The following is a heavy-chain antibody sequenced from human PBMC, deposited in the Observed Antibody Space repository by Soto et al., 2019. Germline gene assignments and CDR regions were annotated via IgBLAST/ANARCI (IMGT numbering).Heavy chain of an antibody. Sequence: EVQLVESGGGLVQPGRSLRISCAASGFTFDDYAMHWVRQAPGKGLEWVAGVSWHSVTIDYADSVKGRFTISRDNAKNSLYLQMNSLRADDTALYYCAKDLTGAPAYHGMDVWGQGTTVSVSS. CDR2: VSWHSVTI. J-gene: IGHJ6*02. CDR1: GFTFDDYA. D-gene: IGHD7-27*01. CDR3: AKDLTGAPAYHGMDV. V-gene: IGHV3-9*01.